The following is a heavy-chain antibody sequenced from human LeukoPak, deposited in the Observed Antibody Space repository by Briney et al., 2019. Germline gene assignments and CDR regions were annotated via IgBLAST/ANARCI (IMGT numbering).Heavy chain of an antibody. D-gene: IGHD3-3*01. CDR2: IYPNSGGT. J-gene: IGHJ4*02. CDR3: ARDWSVGIRDDY. V-gene: IGHV1-2*02. CDR1: GYIFTGYY. Sequence: ASVKVSCKASGYIFTGYYMHWVRQAPGQGLEWMGWIYPNSGGTNYARKFRGRVTMTRDTSISTAYLELSRLRSDDTAVYYCARDWSVGIRDDYWGQGTLVTVSS.